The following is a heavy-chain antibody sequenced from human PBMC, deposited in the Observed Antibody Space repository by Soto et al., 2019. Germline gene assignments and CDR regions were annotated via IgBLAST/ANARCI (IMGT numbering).Heavy chain of an antibody. CDR3: TTLHSYGLDY. CDR1: GFTFNNVW. Sequence: EVRLVESGGGLVKPGGSLRLSCAASGFTFNNVWMGWVRQAPGKGLEWGGHIKSKSDGGTPDYAASVKGRFNISRDDSQNTLFVQMHSLKTEDTAVYYCTTLHSYGLDYWGQGALVTVSS. D-gene: IGHD5-18*01. V-gene: IGHV3-15*01. CDR2: IKSKSDGGTP. J-gene: IGHJ4*02.